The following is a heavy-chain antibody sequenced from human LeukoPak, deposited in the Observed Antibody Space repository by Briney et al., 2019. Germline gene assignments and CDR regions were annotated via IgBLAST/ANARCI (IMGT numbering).Heavy chain of an antibody. V-gene: IGHV3-21*01. J-gene: IGHJ4*02. CDR3: AREFDYSTSGAGY. CDR2: MSINSGLI. D-gene: IGHD4-11*01. CDR1: GFTFSSYS. Sequence: GGSLRLSCAASGFTFSSYSMNWVRQAPGKGLEWVSSMSINSGLIHYADSVKGRFTISRDNAKNSLYLQMNSLRAEDTAVYYCAREFDYSTSGAGYWGQGTLVTVPS.